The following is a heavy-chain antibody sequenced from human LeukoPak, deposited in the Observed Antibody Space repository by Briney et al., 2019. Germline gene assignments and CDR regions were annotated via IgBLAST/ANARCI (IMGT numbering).Heavy chain of an antibody. CDR1: GFTFSSYA. J-gene: IGHJ6*02. Sequence: GGSLRLSCAASGFTFSSYAMSWVRQAPGKGLEWVSAISGSGGSTYYADSVKGRFTISRDNSKNTLYLQMNSLRAEDTAVYYCAKDQGYSSSWGVYYYYGMDVWGQGTTVTVSS. D-gene: IGHD6-13*01. CDR3: AKDQGYSSSWGVYYYYGMDV. CDR2: ISGSGGST. V-gene: IGHV3-23*01.